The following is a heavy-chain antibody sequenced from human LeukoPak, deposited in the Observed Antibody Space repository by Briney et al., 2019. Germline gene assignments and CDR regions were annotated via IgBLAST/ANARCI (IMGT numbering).Heavy chain of an antibody. Sequence: SETLSLTCTVSGGSISSSSYYWGWIRQPPGKGLEGIGSIYYSGSTYYNPSLKSRVTISVDTSKHQFSLRLSAVTAEDTAVYYCARQLGLGVWALDYWGQGTLVTVSS. CDR2: IYYSGST. CDR3: ARQLGLGVWALDY. D-gene: IGHD5/OR15-5a*01. V-gene: IGHV4-39*01. J-gene: IGHJ4*02. CDR1: GGSISSSSYY.